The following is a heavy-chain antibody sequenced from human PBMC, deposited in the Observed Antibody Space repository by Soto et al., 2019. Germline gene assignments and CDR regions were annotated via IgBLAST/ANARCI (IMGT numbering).Heavy chain of an antibody. V-gene: IGHV1-18*01. CDR1: GYTFTSYG. Sequence: QVQLVQSGAEVKKPGASVKVSCKASGYTFTSYGISWVRQAPGQGLEWMGWISAYNGNTNYAQKLQGRVTMTTDTSTSTAYMELRSLRSDDTAVYYCARVHCSGGSCYFSWFDPWGQGTLVTVSS. J-gene: IGHJ5*02. CDR3: ARVHCSGGSCYFSWFDP. CDR2: ISAYNGNT. D-gene: IGHD2-15*01.